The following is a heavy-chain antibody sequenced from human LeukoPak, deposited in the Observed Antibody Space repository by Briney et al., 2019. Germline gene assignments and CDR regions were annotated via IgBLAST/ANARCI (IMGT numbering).Heavy chain of an antibody. V-gene: IGHV3-21*01. CDR3: ATAAAGTLGTYYYGMDV. Sequence: TPGGSLRLSRAASGFTFGSYSMNWVRQAPGKGLEWVSSISSSSSYIYYADSVKGRFTISRDNAKNSLYLQMNSLRAEDTAVYYCATAAAGTLGTYYYGMDVWGQGTTVTVSS. CDR2: ISSSSSYI. CDR1: GFTFGSYS. J-gene: IGHJ6*02. D-gene: IGHD6-13*01.